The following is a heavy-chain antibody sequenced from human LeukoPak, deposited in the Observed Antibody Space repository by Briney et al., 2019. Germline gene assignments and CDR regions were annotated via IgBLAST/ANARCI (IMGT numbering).Heavy chain of an antibody. Sequence: PGGSLRLSCAGSGFTFSSYAMHWVRQAPGKGLEWVAVISYDGSNKYYADSVKGRFTISRDNSKNTLYLQMNSLRAEDTAVYYCARAPSYSISNWFDPWGQGTLVTVSS. D-gene: IGHD2-21*01. V-gene: IGHV3-30-3*01. CDR2: ISYDGSNK. CDR3: ARAPSYSISNWFDP. J-gene: IGHJ5*02. CDR1: GFTFSSYA.